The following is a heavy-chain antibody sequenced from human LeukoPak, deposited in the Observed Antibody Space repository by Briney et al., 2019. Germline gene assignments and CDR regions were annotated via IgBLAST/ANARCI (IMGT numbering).Heavy chain of an antibody. Sequence: SQTLSLTCTVSGGSISSGDYYWSWIRQHPGKGLEWIGYIYYSGSTNYNPSLKSRVTISVDTSKNQFSLKLSSVTAADTAVYYCARWDGYNMGVDYWGQGTLVTVSS. V-gene: IGHV4-31*03. D-gene: IGHD5-24*01. CDR3: ARWDGYNMGVDY. J-gene: IGHJ4*02. CDR2: IYYSGST. CDR1: GGSISSGDYY.